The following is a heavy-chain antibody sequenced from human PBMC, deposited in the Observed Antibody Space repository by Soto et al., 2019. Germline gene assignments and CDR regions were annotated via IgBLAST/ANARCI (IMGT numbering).Heavy chain of an antibody. CDR3: ARAAYLYSSSWSSTYYYYYGMDV. Sequence: SETLSLTCAVSGGSISSSNWWSWVRQPPGKGLEWIGEIYHSGSTNYNPSLKSRVTISVDKSKNQFSLKLSSVTAADTAVYYCARAAYLYSSSWSSTYYYYYGMDVWGQGTTVTVSS. CDR2: IYHSGST. CDR1: GGSISSSNW. J-gene: IGHJ6*02. V-gene: IGHV4-4*02. D-gene: IGHD6-13*01.